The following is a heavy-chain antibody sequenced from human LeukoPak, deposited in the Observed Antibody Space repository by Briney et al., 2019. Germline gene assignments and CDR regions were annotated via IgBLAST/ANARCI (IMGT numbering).Heavy chain of an antibody. Sequence: SQTLSLTCAISGDSVSSNSAAWNWIRQSPSRGLEWLGRTYYRSKWFNDYAASVKSRITIDPDTSKNQFSLQLSSLTPEDTAVYYCASGHGMDVWGQGTTVTVSS. V-gene: IGHV6-1*01. CDR3: ASGHGMDV. J-gene: IGHJ6*02. D-gene: IGHD3/OR15-3a*01. CDR2: TYYRSKWFN. CDR1: GDSVSSNSAA.